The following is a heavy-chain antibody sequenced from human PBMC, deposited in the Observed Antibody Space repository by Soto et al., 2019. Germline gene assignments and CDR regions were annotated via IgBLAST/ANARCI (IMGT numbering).Heavy chain of an antibody. D-gene: IGHD2-15*01. CDR1: GYTFTSYA. V-gene: IGHV1-3*04. CDR2: VDTGNGNT. CDR3: AKDTGRGGGSVFDY. J-gene: IGHJ4*02. Sequence: ASVKVSCKASGYTFTSYAIHWVRQAPGQSLEWMGWVDTGNGNTKYSQKFQGRVTITRDTYANTLYLQMNSLRAEDTAVYYCAKDTGRGGGSVFDYWGQGTLVTVSS.